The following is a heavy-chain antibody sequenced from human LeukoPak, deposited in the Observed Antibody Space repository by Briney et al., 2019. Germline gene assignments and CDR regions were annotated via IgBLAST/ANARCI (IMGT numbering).Heavy chain of an antibody. CDR2: ISSSSSYI. V-gene: IGHV3-21*01. D-gene: IGHD6-6*01. J-gene: IGHJ4*02. CDR3: ARIMVSSSTDFDY. Sequence: GGSLRLSCAASGFTFSSYSMNWVRQAPGKGLEWVSSISSSSSYIYYADSVKGRFTISRDNAKNSLYLQMNSLRAEDTAVYYCARIMVSSSTDFDYWGQGTLVTVSS. CDR1: GFTFSSYS.